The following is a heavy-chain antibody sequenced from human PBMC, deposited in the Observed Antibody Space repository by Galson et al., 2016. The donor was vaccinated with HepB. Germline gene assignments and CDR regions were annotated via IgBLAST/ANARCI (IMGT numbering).Heavy chain of an antibody. J-gene: IGHJ2*01. D-gene: IGHD1-7*01. Sequence: SLRLSCAASGFDFSSYAMSWVRQAPGKGLEWVSPISGTGGITYYADSVKGRFTISRDNSNNTLFLQMNSLRAEDTAVYYCAKGTRSSLVGTNAYFDLWGRGTLVTVSS. CDR2: ISGTGGIT. V-gene: IGHV3-23*01. CDR3: AKGTRSSLVGTNAYFDL. CDR1: GFDFSSYA.